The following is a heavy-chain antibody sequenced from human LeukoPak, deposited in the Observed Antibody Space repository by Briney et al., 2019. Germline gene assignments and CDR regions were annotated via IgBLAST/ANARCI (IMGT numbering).Heavy chain of an antibody. J-gene: IGHJ4*02. V-gene: IGHV5-51*01. CDR3: ARQAHDYGDYVL. CDR2: IYPGDSDT. Sequence: GESLQISCQGSGYSFTSYWIGWVRPMPGKGLEWMGIIYPGDSDTRYSPSFQGQVTISADKSISTAYLQWSSLKASDTAMYYCARQAHDYGDYVLWGQGTLVTVSS. D-gene: IGHD4-17*01. CDR1: GYSFTSYW.